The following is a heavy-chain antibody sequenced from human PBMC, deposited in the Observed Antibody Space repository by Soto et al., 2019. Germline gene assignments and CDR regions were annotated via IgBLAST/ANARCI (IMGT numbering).Heavy chain of an antibody. CDR2: ISYSGNT. Sequence: QVQLQESGPGLVKPSQTLSLTCTVSGGSISSGGYYWSWIRQHPGKGLEWIGYISYSGNTYYNPSLRCRVTISVDMFKSHFSLNLNSVTAADTAVYYCARAVPGFYGMDVWGQGTTVTVSS. CDR1: GGSISSGGYY. J-gene: IGHJ6*02. D-gene: IGHD3-10*01. V-gene: IGHV4-31*03. CDR3: ARAVPGFYGMDV.